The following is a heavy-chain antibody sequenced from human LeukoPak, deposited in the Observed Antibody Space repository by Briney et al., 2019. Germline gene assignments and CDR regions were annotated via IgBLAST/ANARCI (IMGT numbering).Heavy chain of an antibody. CDR2: IIPIFGTA. D-gene: IGHD3-9*01. CDR3: AREGSVDWLGRRPLYFDY. Sequence: SVKVSCKASGGTFSSYAISWVRQAPGQGLEWRGGIIPIFGTANYAQKFQGRVTITADESTSTAYMELSSLGSEDTAVYYCAREGSVDWLGRRPLYFDYWGQGTLVTVSS. J-gene: IGHJ4*02. CDR1: GGTFSSYA. V-gene: IGHV1-69*01.